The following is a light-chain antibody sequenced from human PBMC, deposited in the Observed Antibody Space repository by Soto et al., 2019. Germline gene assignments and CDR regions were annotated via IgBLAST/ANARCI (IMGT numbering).Light chain of an antibody. CDR3: SSYTSSSSLV. V-gene: IGLV2-14*01. CDR1: SSDVGAYDY. CDR2: DVT. J-gene: IGLJ2*01. Sequence: QSVLTQPASVSGAPGQSITISCTGTSSDVGAYDYVSWYQQHPGKAPKLMIYDVTNRPSGVSDRFSGSKSGNTASLTISGLHTEDEADYHCSSYTSSSSLVLGGGTKVNVL.